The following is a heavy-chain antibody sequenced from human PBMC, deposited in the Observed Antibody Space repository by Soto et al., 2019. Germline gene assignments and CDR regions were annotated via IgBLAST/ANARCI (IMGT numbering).Heavy chain of an antibody. V-gene: IGHV3-23*01. J-gene: IGHJ4*02. CDR1: GFSFSTSG. CDR2: MSGGGHET. D-gene: IGHD1-26*01. CDR3: TKYSVWESHY. Sequence: DVQLLESGGGLVPPGGSLRLSCAASGFSFSTSGMSWVRQAPGKGLEWVSGMSGGGHETYYADSVKGRFTISGDNAKNTLYLQMSRLRVEDTAVYFCTKYSVWESHYWGQGALVTVSS.